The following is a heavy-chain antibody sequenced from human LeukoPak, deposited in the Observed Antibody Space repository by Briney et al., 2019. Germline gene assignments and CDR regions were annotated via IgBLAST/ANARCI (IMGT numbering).Heavy chain of an antibody. CDR3: ARVGYGYFDF. CDR1: GYSLTAYY. D-gene: IGHD5-12*01. J-gene: IGHJ4*02. Sequence: ASLKVSCKASGYSLTAYYLHWVRQAPGQGLEWIGIIIPSGGSTTYAQKFQGRVTMTSDTSTNTVYMELSSLESDDTAVYYCARVGYGYFDFWGQGTLVTVAS. CDR2: IIPSGGST. V-gene: IGHV1-46*01.